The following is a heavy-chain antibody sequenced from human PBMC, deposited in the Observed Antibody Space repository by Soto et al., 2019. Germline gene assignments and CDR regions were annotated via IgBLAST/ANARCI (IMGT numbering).Heavy chain of an antibody. CDR1: AFTFSSYT. CDR3: ARDGVCSTDYTWNYGTYFDY. D-gene: IGHD1-1*01. J-gene: IGHJ4*02. CDR2: ISYDGNNK. Sequence: GGSLRLSCAASAFTFSSYTMHWARQAPAEAPVWVAVISYDGNNKFYADSVKGRFTISRDSSSQTLYLQMNSLRPDDTAMYYCARDGVCSTDYTWNYGTYFDYWGPGALVTVSS. V-gene: IGHV3-30*03.